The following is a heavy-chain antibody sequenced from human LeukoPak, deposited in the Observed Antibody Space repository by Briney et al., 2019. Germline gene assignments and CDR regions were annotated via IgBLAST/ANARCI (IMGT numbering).Heavy chain of an antibody. CDR3: ARVEDGYSYGATFDY. CDR2: IIPIFGTA. V-gene: IGHV1-69*01. Sequence: SVRVSCKASGGTFSSYAISWVRQAPGQGLEWMGGIIPIFGTANYAQKFQGRVTITADESTSTAYMELSSLRSEDTAVYYCARVEDGYSYGATFDYWGQGTLVTVSS. J-gene: IGHJ4*02. CDR1: GGTFSSYA. D-gene: IGHD5-18*01.